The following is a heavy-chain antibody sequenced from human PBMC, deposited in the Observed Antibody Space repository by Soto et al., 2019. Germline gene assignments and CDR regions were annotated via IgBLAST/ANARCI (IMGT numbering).Heavy chain of an antibody. CDR2: IWYDGSNK. CDR3: ARETGIRYFDCLPSRGSFDI. Sequence: QVQLVESGGGVVQPGRSLRLSCAASGFTFSSYGMHWVRQAPGKGLEWVAVIWYDGSNKYYADSVKGRFTISRDNSKNTLYLQMNSLTAEDTAVYYCARETGIRYFDCLPSRGSFDIWGQGTMVTVSS. V-gene: IGHV3-33*01. D-gene: IGHD3-9*01. J-gene: IGHJ3*02. CDR1: GFTFSSYG.